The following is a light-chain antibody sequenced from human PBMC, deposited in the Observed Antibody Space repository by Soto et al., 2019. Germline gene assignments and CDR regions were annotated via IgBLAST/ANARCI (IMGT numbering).Light chain of an antibody. V-gene: IGKV3-15*01. Sequence: EIVMTQSPATLSVSPGERATLSCRASQSVSSNVAWYQQKPGQAPRLLIYSASTRATGIPARFSGSVSGTEFTLTISSLQSEDFAVYYCQQYNNWPPITFGQGTRLEIK. CDR1: QSVSSN. CDR2: SAS. J-gene: IGKJ5*01. CDR3: QQYNNWPPIT.